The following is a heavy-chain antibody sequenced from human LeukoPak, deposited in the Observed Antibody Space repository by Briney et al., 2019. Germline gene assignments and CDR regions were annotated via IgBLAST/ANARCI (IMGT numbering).Heavy chain of an antibody. CDR3: ARDRTLGSGSYGD. CDR1: GFTVSSNY. D-gene: IGHD1-26*01. V-gene: IGHV3-66*01. Sequence: GGSLRLSCAASGFTVSSNYLSWVRQAPGKGLEWVSVIYSGGSTYYADSVKGRFTISRDNSKNTLYLQMNSLRAGDTAVYYCARDRTLGSGSYGDWGQGTLVTVSS. J-gene: IGHJ4*02. CDR2: IYSGGST.